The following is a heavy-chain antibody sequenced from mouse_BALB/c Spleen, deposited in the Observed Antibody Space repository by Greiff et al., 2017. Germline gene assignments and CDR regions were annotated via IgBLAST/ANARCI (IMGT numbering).Heavy chain of an antibody. Sequence: EVQLVESGGGLVQPGGSRKLSCAASGFTFSSFGMHWVRQAPEKGLEWVAYISSGSSTIYYADTVKGRFTISRDNPKNTLFLQMTSLRSEDTAMYYCARLYDGAMDYWGQGTSVTVSS. CDR3: ARLYDGAMDY. J-gene: IGHJ4*01. D-gene: IGHD2-14*01. CDR1: GFTFSSFG. V-gene: IGHV5-17*02. CDR2: ISSGSSTI.